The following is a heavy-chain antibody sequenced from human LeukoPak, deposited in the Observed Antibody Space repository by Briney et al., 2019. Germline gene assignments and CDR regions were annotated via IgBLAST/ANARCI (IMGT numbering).Heavy chain of an antibody. CDR3: AREFGSRSYYYYMDV. V-gene: IGHV3-11*06. D-gene: IGHD3-10*01. CDR1: GFTFSDYY. Sequence: PGGSLRLSCAASGFTFSDYYMSWIRQAPGKGLEWVSSISSTSSYIYYADSLNGRFTISRDNAKNSMYLQMNSLRAEDTAVYYRAREFGSRSYYYYMDVWGKGTTVTVSS. J-gene: IGHJ6*03. CDR2: ISSTSSYI.